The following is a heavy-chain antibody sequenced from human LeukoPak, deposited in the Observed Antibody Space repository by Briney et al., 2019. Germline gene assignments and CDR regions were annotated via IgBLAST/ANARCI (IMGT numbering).Heavy chain of an antibody. J-gene: IGHJ3*02. CDR3: ARYDSGSSNDAFDI. CDR2: IYYSGST. V-gene: IGHV4-59*01. D-gene: IGHD1-26*01. CDR1: GGSISSYY. Sequence: SETLSLTCTVSGGSISSYYWSWIRQPPGKGLEWIGYIYYSGSTNYNPSLKSRVTISVDTSKNQFSLKLSSVTAADTAVYYCARYDSGSSNDAFDIWGQGTMVTVSS.